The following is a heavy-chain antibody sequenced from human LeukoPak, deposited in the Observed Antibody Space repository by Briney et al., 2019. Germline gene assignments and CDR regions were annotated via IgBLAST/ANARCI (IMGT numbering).Heavy chain of an antibody. Sequence: GGSLRLSWAASGFTFSSYGMHWVRQAPGKGLEWVAFIRYDGSNKYYADSVKGRFTISRDNSKNTLYLQMNSLRAEDTAVYYCAKDGQPQGSGYPLFDYWGQGTLVPVSS. CDR1: GFTFSSYG. CDR2: IRYDGSNK. J-gene: IGHJ4*02. V-gene: IGHV3-30*02. D-gene: IGHD3-3*01. CDR3: AKDGQPQGSGYPLFDY.